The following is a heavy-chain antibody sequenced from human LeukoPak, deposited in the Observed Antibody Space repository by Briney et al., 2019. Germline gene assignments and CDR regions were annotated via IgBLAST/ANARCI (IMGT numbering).Heavy chain of an antibody. J-gene: IGHJ4*02. CDR3: AKDRSIVGARTARDDY. CDR2: ISYDGSDK. Sequence: PGGSLRLSCAASGLTFSSYGMHWVRQAPGKGLEWVAVISYDGSDKYYADSVKGRFTISRDNSKNTLYLQMNSLRGEDTAVYYCAKDRSIVGARTARDDYWGQGTLVTVSS. D-gene: IGHD1-26*01. V-gene: IGHV3-30*18. CDR1: GLTFSSYG.